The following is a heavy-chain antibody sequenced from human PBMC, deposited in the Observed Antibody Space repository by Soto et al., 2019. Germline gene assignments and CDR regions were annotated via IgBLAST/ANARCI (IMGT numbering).Heavy chain of an antibody. Sequence: ASVKVSCKASGYTFTSYAIHCVRQAPGQRLEWMGWINAGNGNTKYSQKFQGRVIITRDTSAGTAYMELRSLRSEDTAVYYCATPIVAFYWGQGTLVTVSS. CDR3: ATPIVAFY. V-gene: IGHV1-3*01. CDR2: INAGNGNT. J-gene: IGHJ4*02. CDR1: GYTFTSYA. D-gene: IGHD5-12*01.